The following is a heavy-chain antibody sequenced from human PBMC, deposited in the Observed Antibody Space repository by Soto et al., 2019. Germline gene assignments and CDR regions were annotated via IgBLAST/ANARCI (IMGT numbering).Heavy chain of an antibody. CDR3: ARGYDLRWLQLLVGAGLDY. D-gene: IGHD5-12*01. V-gene: IGHV4-34*01. CDR2: INHSGST. J-gene: IGHJ4*02. CDR1: DGSFSGYY. Sequence: QVQLQQWGAGLLKPSETLSLTCAVYDGSFSGYYWSWIRQPPGKGTEWIGEINHSGSTNYNPSLKSRVTISVDTCKCQLSMKRSSVTAADTAVYDCARGYDLRWLQLLVGAGLDYWRQGTLVTVSS.